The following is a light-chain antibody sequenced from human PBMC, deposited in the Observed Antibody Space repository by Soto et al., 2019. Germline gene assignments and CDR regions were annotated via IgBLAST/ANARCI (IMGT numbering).Light chain of an antibody. CDR1: SSDVGGYDY. CDR2: DVN. Sequence: QSALTQPASVSGSPGQSITISCTGTSSDVGGYDYVSWYQQLPGKAPKLLIYDVNNRPSGVSHRFYGSKSGNTASLTISGLQAEDEADYYCSSYTGSSTFVFGTGTKLTVL. CDR3: SSYTGSSTFV. V-gene: IGLV2-14*01. J-gene: IGLJ1*01.